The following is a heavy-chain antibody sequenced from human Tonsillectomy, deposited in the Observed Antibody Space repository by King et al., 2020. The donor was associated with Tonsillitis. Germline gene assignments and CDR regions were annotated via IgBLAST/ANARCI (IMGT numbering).Heavy chain of an antibody. CDR1: GGSFSGYY. D-gene: IGHD1-26*01. CDR2: INHSGRI. Sequence: HVQLQQWGAGLLKPSETLSLPCAVYGGSFSGYYWSWIRQPTGKGLEWIGEINHSGRINYNPPLKSRVTISVDTAKNQLSLKLSSVTAADTAVYYCSRGLEWDLPWVGYWGQGTLVTVSS. CDR3: SRGLEWDLPWVGY. J-gene: IGHJ4*02. V-gene: IGHV4-34*01.